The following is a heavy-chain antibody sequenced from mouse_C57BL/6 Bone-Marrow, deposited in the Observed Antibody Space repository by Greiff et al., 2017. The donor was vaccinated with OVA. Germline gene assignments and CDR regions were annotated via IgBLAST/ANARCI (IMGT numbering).Heavy chain of an antibody. J-gene: IGHJ3*01. V-gene: IGHV1-72*01. CDR3: ARSGSSAGFAY. CDR2: IDPDSGGT. CDR1: GYTFTSYW. D-gene: IGHD1-3*01. Sequence: QVQLQQPGAELVKPGASVKLSCKASGYTFTSYWMHWVKQRPGQGLEWIGWIDPDSGGTKYNEKFKRKATLTVDKPSSTAYMQLSSLTSEDSAVYYCARSGSSAGFAYWGQGTLVTVSA.